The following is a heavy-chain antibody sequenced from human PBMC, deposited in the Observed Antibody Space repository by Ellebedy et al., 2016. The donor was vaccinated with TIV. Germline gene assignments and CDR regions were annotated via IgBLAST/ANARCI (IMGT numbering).Heavy chain of an antibody. CDR3: ARDNGGYAHYSFGMDV. CDR1: GFTFSSYT. V-gene: IGHV3-21*01. J-gene: IGHJ6*02. D-gene: IGHD5-12*01. CDR2: ISGNSNYI. Sequence: GESLKISCAASGFTFSSYTLNWVRQAPGKGLEWVSSISGNSNYIYYAGSVKGRFPISRDNAKNSLYLQMNSLRDEDTAVYHCARDNGGYAHYSFGMDVWGQGNTVTVSS.